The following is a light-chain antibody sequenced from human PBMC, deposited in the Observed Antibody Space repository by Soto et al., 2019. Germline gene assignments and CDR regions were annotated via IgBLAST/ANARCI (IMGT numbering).Light chain of an antibody. CDR1: SSDVGGYNY. CDR3: CSYAGSYTLV. V-gene: IGLV2-11*01. CDR2: DVS. J-gene: IGLJ2*01. Sequence: QSALTQPRSVSGSPGQSVTISCTATSSDVGGYNYVSWYQQHPGKAPKLKIYDVSKRPSGVPDRFSGSKSGNTASLTISGLQAEDEADYYCCSYAGSYTLVFGGGTKLTVL.